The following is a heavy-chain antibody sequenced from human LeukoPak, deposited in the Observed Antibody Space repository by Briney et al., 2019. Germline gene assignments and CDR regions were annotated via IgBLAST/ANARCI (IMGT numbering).Heavy chain of an antibody. Sequence: SETLSLTCAVYGGSFSGYYWSWIRQHPGKGLEWIGYIYYSGSTYYNPSLKSRVTISVDTSKNQFSLKLSSVTAADTAVYYCARGGQDTATPRVFDYWGQGTLVTVSS. CDR1: GGSFSGYY. J-gene: IGHJ4*02. V-gene: IGHV4-31*11. CDR3: ARGGQDTATPRVFDY. CDR2: IYYSGST. D-gene: IGHD5-18*01.